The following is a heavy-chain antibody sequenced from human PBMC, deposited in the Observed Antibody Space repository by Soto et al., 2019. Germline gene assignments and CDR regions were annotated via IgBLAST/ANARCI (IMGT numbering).Heavy chain of an antibody. D-gene: IGHD3-10*01. CDR3: ARRVYDTRLHYMYFGF. Sequence: QVKLQESGPGLATPSGTLSLTCAVSGVSISSGNWWTWVRQSPQRGLEYIGEIFHDGTANYYPSFERRVAISVDTSKHQFSLNLTSVTAADTAIYFCARRVYDTRLHYMYFGFWGQGTLVTVSS. J-gene: IGHJ4*02. V-gene: IGHV4-4*02. CDR1: GVSISSGNW. CDR2: IFHDGTA.